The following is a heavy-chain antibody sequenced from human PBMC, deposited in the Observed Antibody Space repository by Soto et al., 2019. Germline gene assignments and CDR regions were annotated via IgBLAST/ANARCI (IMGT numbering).Heavy chain of an antibody. D-gene: IGHD3-10*01. V-gene: IGHV2-70*12. J-gene: IGHJ4*02. CDR2: IDWLDDK. CDR3: AQLLVMSGHVPTPENLFDY. Sequence: SGPTLVNPTQTLTLTCTFSGFSLDTMGLSVKWIRQPPGKALEWLALIDWLDDKYYTSSLKTRLTISKDTSKNQVVLTLTNVDPVDTATYYCAQLLVMSGHVPTPENLFDYWGQGTLVTVSS. CDR1: GFSLDTMGLS.